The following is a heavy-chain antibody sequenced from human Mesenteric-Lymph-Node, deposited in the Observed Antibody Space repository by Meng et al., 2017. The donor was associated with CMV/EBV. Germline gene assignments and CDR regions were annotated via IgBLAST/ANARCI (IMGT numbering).Heavy chain of an antibody. CDR3: ARDSTTVELYNWFDP. D-gene: IGHD4-23*01. CDR1: GYPISSGYY. Sequence: GSLRLSCTVSGYPISSGYYWGWIRQPPGKGLEWIASVYHGGSTHHNPSLKSRVTISVDTSKNQFSLKLSSVTAADTAIYYCARDSTTVELYNWFDPWGQGTLVTVSS. J-gene: IGHJ5*02. V-gene: IGHV4-38-2*02. CDR2: VYHGGST.